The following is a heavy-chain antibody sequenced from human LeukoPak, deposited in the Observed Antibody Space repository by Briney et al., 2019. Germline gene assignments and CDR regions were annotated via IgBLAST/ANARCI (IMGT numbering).Heavy chain of an antibody. Sequence: GGSLRLSCAASGFTFSSHSMNWVRQAPGKGLEWVSSISSSSSYIYYADSVKGRFTISRDNAKNSLYLQMNSLRAEDTAVYYCARDIYCGGDCSSDYWGQGTLVTVSS. D-gene: IGHD2-21*02. CDR2: ISSSSSYI. V-gene: IGHV3-21*01. J-gene: IGHJ4*02. CDR1: GFTFSSHS. CDR3: ARDIYCGGDCSSDY.